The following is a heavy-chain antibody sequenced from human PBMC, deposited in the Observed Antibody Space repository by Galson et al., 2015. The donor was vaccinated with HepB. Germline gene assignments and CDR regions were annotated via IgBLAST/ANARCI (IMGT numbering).Heavy chain of an antibody. J-gene: IGHJ4*02. Sequence: SLRLSCAASGFTFDDYGMNWVRQAPGKGQEWVSGINKNGATRGYADSVKGRFTISRDNAKNSLYLQMNSLTAGDTALYYCARVASDYGSGSYKAPPDYWGQGTLVTVSS. CDR1: GFTFDDYG. D-gene: IGHD3-10*01. CDR2: INKNGATR. V-gene: IGHV3-20*04. CDR3: ARVASDYGSGSYKAPPDY.